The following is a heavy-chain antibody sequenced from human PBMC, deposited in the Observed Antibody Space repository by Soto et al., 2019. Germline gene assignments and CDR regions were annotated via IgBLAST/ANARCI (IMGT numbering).Heavy chain of an antibody. D-gene: IGHD3-3*02. CDR2: ISPTGGTT. V-gene: IGHV3-23*01. J-gene: IGHJ4*02. Sequence: GGSLRLSCATSGFIFRIYDMSWVRQAPGKGLEWVSGISPTGGTTYYADSVKGRFTISRDNSGHTLFLTLKSLRVDDTAIYYCAKLATDLSTSPPYFDSWGQGALVTVSS. CDR1: GFIFRIYD. CDR3: AKLATDLSTSPPYFDS.